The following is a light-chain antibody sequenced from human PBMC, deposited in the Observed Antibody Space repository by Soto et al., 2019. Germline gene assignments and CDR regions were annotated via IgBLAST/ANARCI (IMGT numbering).Light chain of an antibody. CDR3: QQYGSSPPYT. V-gene: IGKV3-20*01. Sequence: EIVLTQSPGTLALSPGERATLSCRASHSVTSRYLAWYQQKPGQAPRLLIYGAYSRATGIPDRFSGSGSGTDFTLTIIRLEPEDIAVYYCQQYGSSPPYTFGQGTRLEI. CDR2: GAY. J-gene: IGKJ2*01. CDR1: HSVTSRY.